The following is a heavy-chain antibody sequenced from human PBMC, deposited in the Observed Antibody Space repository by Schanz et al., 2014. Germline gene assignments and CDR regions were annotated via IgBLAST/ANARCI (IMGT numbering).Heavy chain of an antibody. D-gene: IGHD3-10*01. J-gene: IGHJ4*02. CDR3: AKDQGSYGSGSYSYFDY. CDR1: GFTFSNYA. V-gene: IGHV3-30-3*01. CDR2: ISHDGHRD. Sequence: QVQLVESGGGVVRPGGSLRLSCAGSGFTFSNYAIHWVRQAPGKGLEWVAQISHDGHRDFYADSVKGRFTVSRDNAKNSLYLQMNSLRAEDTAVYYCAKDQGSYGSGSYSYFDYWGQGTLATVSS.